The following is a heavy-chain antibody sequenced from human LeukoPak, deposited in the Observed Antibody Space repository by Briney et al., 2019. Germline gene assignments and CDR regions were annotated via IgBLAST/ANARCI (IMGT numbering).Heavy chain of an antibody. Sequence: GGSLRLSCAASGFTFSSYAMHWVRQAPGKGLEWVAVISYDGSNKYYADSVKGRFTISRDNSKNTLYLQMDSLRAEDTAVYFCASGKYRYGDNWFDPWGQGTLVTVSS. CDR3: ASGKYRYGDNWFDP. D-gene: IGHD5-18*01. CDR1: GFTFSSYA. V-gene: IGHV3-30*04. CDR2: ISYDGSNK. J-gene: IGHJ5*02.